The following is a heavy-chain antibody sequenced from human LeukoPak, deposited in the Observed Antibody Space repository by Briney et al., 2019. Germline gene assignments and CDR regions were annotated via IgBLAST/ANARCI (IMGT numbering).Heavy chain of an antibody. CDR1: GYTFTGYY. D-gene: IGHD4-11*01. V-gene: IGHV1-2*02. CDR2: INPNSGGT. CDR3: ASLSSGWTVTTWFDP. Sequence: ASVKVSCKASGYTFTGYYMHWVRQAPGQGLEWMGWINPNSGGTNYAQKFQGRVTMTRDTSISTAYMEPSRLRSDDTAVYYCASLSSGWTVTTWFDPWGQGTLVTVSS. J-gene: IGHJ5*02.